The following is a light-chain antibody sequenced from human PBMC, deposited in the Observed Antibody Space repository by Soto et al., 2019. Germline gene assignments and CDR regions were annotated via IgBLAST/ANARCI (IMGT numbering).Light chain of an antibody. Sequence: DIQMTQSPSTLSASVGDRVTITCRASQSISSWLAWYQQKPGKAPKLLIYKASSLESGVPSRLSGRGSGKEFTLTISSLQPDDFETYYCQQCNSVRFTFGPGTKVDIK. CDR1: QSISSW. CDR3: QQCNSVRFT. J-gene: IGKJ3*01. V-gene: IGKV1-5*03. CDR2: KAS.